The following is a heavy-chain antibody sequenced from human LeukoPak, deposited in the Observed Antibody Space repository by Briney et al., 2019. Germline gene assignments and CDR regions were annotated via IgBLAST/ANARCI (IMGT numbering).Heavy chain of an antibody. CDR3: ATGITRMNYYYYGMDV. CDR1: GYTLTELS. J-gene: IGHJ6*02. Sequence: ASVKVSCKVSGYTLTELSMHWVRQAPGKGLEWMGGFDPEDGETIYAQKFQGRVTMTEDTSTDTAYMELSSLRSEDTAVYYCATGITRMNYYYYGMDVWGQGTTVTVSS. CDR2: FDPEDGET. V-gene: IGHV1-24*01.